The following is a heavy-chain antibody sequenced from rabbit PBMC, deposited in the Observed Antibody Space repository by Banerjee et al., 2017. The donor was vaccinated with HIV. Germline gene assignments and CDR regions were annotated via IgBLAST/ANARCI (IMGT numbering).Heavy chain of an antibody. Sequence: QQQLEESGGGLVKPGGTLTLTCKASGFDFNSYYISWVRQAPGKGLEWIACINTSSAGTSYASWAKGRFTISKTSSTTVTLQMTSLTAADTATYFCARDLAAVTGWNFNLWGQGTLVTVS. CDR3: ARDLAAVTGWNFNL. J-gene: IGHJ4*01. CDR2: INTSSAGT. CDR1: GFDFNSYY. V-gene: IGHV1S45*01. D-gene: IGHD7-1*01.